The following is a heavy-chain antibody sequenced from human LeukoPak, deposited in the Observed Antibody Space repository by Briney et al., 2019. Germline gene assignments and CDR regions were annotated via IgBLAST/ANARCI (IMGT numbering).Heavy chain of an antibody. CDR2: ISYSAT. CDR1: GGSVSGGDSY. CDR3: ARGYCSSTICFQYFHH. V-gene: IGHV4-61*08. J-gene: IGHJ1*01. Sequence: PSETLSLTCNVSGGSVSGGDSYWTWIRQPPGKGLEWIGYISYSATDHNPSLKSRVTISVDTSKNQFSLKLRSVTAADTAVYYCARGYCSSTICFQYFHHWGQGTLVTVSS. D-gene: IGHD2-2*01.